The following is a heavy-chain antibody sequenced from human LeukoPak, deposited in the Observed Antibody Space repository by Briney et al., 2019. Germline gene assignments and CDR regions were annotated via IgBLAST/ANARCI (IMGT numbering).Heavy chain of an antibody. V-gene: IGHV4-59*01. Sequence: SETLSLTCTVSGDSLSNYYWSWIRQPPGKGLEWIGYIYYSGSTNYNPSLKSRVTISVDTSKNQFSLKLSSVTAADTALYYCARGYGSGSHYFDYWGQGSLVTVSS. J-gene: IGHJ4*02. D-gene: IGHD3-10*01. CDR2: IYYSGST. CDR3: ARGYGSGSHYFDY. CDR1: GDSLSNYY.